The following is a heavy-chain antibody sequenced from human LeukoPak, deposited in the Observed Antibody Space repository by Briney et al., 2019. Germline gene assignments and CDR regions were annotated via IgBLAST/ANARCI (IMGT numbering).Heavy chain of an antibody. V-gene: IGHV4-34*01. Sequence: PSETLSLTCAVYGGSFSGYCWSWIRQPPGKGLEWIGEINHSGSTNYNPSLKSRVTISVDTSKNQFSLKLSSVTAADTAVYYCARGSRSMVRGVISPWGQGTLVTVSS. CDR2: INHSGST. J-gene: IGHJ5*02. D-gene: IGHD3-10*01. CDR1: GGSFSGYC. CDR3: ARGSRSMVRGVISP.